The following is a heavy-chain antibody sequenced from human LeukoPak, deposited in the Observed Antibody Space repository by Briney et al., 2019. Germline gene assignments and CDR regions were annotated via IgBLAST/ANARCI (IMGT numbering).Heavy chain of an antibody. J-gene: IGHJ3*01. CDR1: GVSISGYY. V-gene: IGHV4-59*08. Sequence: SETLSLTCTVSGVSISGYYWSWIRQPPGGGLEWIGYIYYSGSTNYNPSLKSRVTISLDTSKNQFSLKLSSVTAADTAVYYCARHDGSTWYYAFDVWGQGTMVTVSS. CDR2: IYYSGST. CDR3: ARHDGSTWYYAFDV. D-gene: IGHD6-13*01.